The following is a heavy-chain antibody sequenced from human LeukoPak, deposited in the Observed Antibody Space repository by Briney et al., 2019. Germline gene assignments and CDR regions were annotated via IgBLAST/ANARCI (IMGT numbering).Heavy chain of an antibody. Sequence: PSETLSLTCTVSGGSISSYYWSWIRQPPGKGLEWIGYIYYSGSTNYNPSLKSRVAISVDTSKNQFSLKLSSVTAADTAVYYCARTDYYGSGSWFDPWGQGTLVTVSS. CDR3: ARTDYYGSGSWFDP. D-gene: IGHD3-10*01. J-gene: IGHJ5*02. V-gene: IGHV4-59*01. CDR2: IYYSGST. CDR1: GGSISSYY.